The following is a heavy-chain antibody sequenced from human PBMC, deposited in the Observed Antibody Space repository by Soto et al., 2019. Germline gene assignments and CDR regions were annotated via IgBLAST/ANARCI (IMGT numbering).Heavy chain of an antibody. CDR3: AKDEDGGDVSLYNWFDP. Sequence: GGSLRLSCAASGFTFSSYGMHWVRQAPGKGLEWVAVISYDGSNKYYADSVKGRFTISRDNSKNTLYLQMNSLRAEDTAVYYCAKDEDGGDVSLYNWFDPWGQGTLVTVSS. CDR1: GFTFSSYG. CDR2: ISYDGSNK. D-gene: IGHD2-21*02. V-gene: IGHV3-30*18. J-gene: IGHJ5*02.